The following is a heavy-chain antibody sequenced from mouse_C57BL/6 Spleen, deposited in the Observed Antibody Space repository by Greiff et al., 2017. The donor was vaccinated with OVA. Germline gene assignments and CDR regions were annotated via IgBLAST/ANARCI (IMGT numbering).Heavy chain of an antibody. Sequence: QVQLQQPGTDLVKPGASVKLSCKASGYTFTSYWMHWVKQRPGQGLEWLGNINPSNGGTNYNEKFKSKATLTVDKSSSTAYMQLSSLTSYDSSVFYCSISESSCSSHSFDYWGQGTTLPVSS. CDR2: INPSNGGT. CDR1: GYTFTSYW. D-gene: IGHD1-1*01. V-gene: IGHV1-53*01. CDR3: SISESSCSSHSFDY. J-gene: IGHJ2*01.